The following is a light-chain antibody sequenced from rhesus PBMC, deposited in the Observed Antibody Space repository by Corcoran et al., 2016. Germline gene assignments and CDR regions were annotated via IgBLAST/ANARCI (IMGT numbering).Light chain of an antibody. CDR2: AAS. J-gene: IGKJ2*01. V-gene: IGKV1-36*01. CDR1: QAISNY. Sequence: DIQMTQSPSSLSASVGDRVTITCRASQAISNYLSWYQQKPGKAPKRRIYAASSLESGGPSRFSCRGSGKQFTLSISRLQPEDFAAYYCLQYNRRPYSFGQGTKVEIK. CDR3: LQYNRRPYS.